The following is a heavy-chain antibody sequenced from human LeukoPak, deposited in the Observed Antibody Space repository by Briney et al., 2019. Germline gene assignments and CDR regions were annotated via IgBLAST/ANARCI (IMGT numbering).Heavy chain of an antibody. CDR2: IHPGDSDT. V-gene: IGHV5-51*07. D-gene: IGHD5-24*01. CDR3: ATHPGGLQSGFDN. CDR1: GYSFTSYW. Sequence: PGESLKISCKGSGYSFTSYWIGWVQQMPGKGLEYMGIIHPGDSDTRYSPSFQGQVTISVDRSSSTAYIQWSRLKASDTAMYYCATHPGGLQSGFDNWGQGTLVTVSP. J-gene: IGHJ4*02.